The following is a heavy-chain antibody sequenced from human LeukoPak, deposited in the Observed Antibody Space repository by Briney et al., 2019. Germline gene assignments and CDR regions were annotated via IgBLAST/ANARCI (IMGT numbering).Heavy chain of an antibody. D-gene: IGHD3-16*01. CDR2: INPNNGGT. J-gene: IGHJ4*02. V-gene: IGHV1-2*02. CDR1: GYTFTDYY. CDR3: ARVVGRGNFDY. Sequence: ASVKVSCKASGYTFTDYYIHWVRQAPGQGLEWMGWINPNNGGTNYAQKFQGRVTMTRDTSISTAYMELSRLRSDDTAVYYCARVVGRGNFDYWGQGTLVTVSS.